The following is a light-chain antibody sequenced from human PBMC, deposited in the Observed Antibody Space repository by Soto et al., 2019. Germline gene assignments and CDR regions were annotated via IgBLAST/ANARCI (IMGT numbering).Light chain of an antibody. J-gene: IGKJ2*01. CDR2: GVS. CDR3: QQYSQWPLYT. V-gene: IGKV3D-15*01. Sequence: EIVMTQSPATLSVSPGERATLSCRASQSVPSTYLAWYQQRPGQAPRLLIYGVSTRAPGIPDRFSGSGSGTEFTLTISSLQSEDFALYYCQQYSQWPLYTFGQGTKVDIK. CDR1: QSVPST.